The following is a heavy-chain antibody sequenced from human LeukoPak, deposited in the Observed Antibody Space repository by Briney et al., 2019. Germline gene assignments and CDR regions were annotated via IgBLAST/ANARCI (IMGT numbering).Heavy chain of an antibody. CDR2: IIPIFGTA. CDR3: ARERLERQGYYFDY. D-gene: IGHD1-1*01. V-gene: IGHV1-69*01. J-gene: IGHJ4*02. CDR1: GGTFSSYA. Sequence: SSVKVSCKASGGTFSSYAISWVRQAPGQGLEWMGGIIPIFGTANYAQKFQCRVTITADESTSTAYMELSSLRSEDTAVYYCARERLERQGYYFDYWGQGTLVTVSS.